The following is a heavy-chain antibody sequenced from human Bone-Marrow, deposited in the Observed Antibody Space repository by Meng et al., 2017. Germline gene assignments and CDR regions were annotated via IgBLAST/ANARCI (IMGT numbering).Heavy chain of an antibody. V-gene: IGHV4-4*02. CDR3: AASPGWWRIDS. D-gene: IGHD6-19*01. Sequence: QSSGSGRVKPSGPLSPTCGDSGASVSSGYWWTWVRQPPGKGLEWIGEFHHSGTTNYNPSLRSRVTISVDTSKNQFSLRLTSVTAADTAVYYCAASPGWWRIDSWGQGTLVTVSS. CDR1: GASVSSGYW. J-gene: IGHJ4*02. CDR2: FHHSGTT.